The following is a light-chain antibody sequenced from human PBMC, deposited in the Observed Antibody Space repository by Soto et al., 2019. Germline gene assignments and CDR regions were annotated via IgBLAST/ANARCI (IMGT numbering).Light chain of an antibody. V-gene: IGKV3D-20*01. J-gene: IGKJ5*01. CDR2: DAS. Sequence: EIVLTQSPATLSSSPGETATLSCGATQSGSSSYLAWYQQKPGLAPRLLIDDASNRATGIPDRFSGSGSGMDFILTISRLEPEDFAVYYCQQYGSAPLTFGQRTRLE. CDR3: QQYGSAPLT. CDR1: QSGSSSY.